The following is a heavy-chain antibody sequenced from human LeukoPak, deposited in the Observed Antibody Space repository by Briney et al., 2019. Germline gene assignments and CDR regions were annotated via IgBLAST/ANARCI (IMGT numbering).Heavy chain of an antibody. CDR1: GFTFSSYW. J-gene: IGHJ4*02. CDR3: ATIYLSSGL. Sequence: GGSLTLSCAASGFTFSSYWMLWLRPAPGQGRVWVSRIIGDGTSTTYADSVRGRFTISRDNAKNTLYLQMNSLRAEDTAVYYCATIYLSSGLWGQGTLVTVSS. CDR2: IIGDGTST. D-gene: IGHD2/OR15-2a*01. V-gene: IGHV3-74*01.